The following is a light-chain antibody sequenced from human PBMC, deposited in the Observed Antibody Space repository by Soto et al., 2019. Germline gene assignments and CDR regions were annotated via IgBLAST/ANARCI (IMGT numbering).Light chain of an antibody. V-gene: IGLV2-8*01. CDR3: SSYAGDNNLVI. Sequence: QSALTQPPSASGSPGQSVTISCTGTSSDVGGYNYVSWYQQHPGKVPKLMISEVSKRPSGVPDRFSGSKSGNTASLTVSGLQAGDEADYYCSSYAGDNNLVIFGGGTKLTVL. CDR1: SSDVGGYNY. J-gene: IGLJ2*01. CDR2: EVS.